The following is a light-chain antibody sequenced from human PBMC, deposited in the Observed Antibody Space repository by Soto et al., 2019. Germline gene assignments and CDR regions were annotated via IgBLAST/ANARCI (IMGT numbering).Light chain of an antibody. J-gene: IGKJ1*01. Sequence: EIVLTPSPGTLSLSPGERATLSCRASQSVSRNLAWYQQRPGQAPRLLIYAASSRAAGFPDRFSGSGSETDFTLTISRLEPEDFAVYYCQQYGSSRTFGQGTKVDIK. CDR3: QQYGSSRT. CDR1: QSVSRN. V-gene: IGKV3-20*01. CDR2: AAS.